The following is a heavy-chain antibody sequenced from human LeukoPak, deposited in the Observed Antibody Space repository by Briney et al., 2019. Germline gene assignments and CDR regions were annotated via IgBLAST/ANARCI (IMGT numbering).Heavy chain of an antibody. CDR1: GFTVSSNY. V-gene: IGHV3-66*02. Sequence: GGSLRLSCVASGFTVSSNYMNWVRQAPGKGLEWVSVMYSGGGTHYAASVQGRFTLSRDNSTSTLYLQMNTLRTEDTAVYYCARGMGAYDAFDVWGQGTMVTVSS. J-gene: IGHJ3*01. CDR2: MYSGGGT. CDR3: ARGMGAYDAFDV. D-gene: IGHD1-26*01.